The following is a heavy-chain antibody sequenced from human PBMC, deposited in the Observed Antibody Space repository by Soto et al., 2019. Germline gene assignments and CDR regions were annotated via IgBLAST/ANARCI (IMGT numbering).Heavy chain of an antibody. Sequence: GESLKISCKGSGYSFTSYWISWVRQMPGKGLEWMGRIDPSDSYTNYSPSFQGHVTISADKSISTAYLQWSSLKASDTAMYYCARPKEPTYGSGSYYESCMDVWGQGTTVTVSS. CDR1: GYSFTSYW. V-gene: IGHV5-10-1*01. J-gene: IGHJ6*02. CDR3: ARPKEPTYGSGSYYESCMDV. D-gene: IGHD3-10*01. CDR2: IDPSDSYT.